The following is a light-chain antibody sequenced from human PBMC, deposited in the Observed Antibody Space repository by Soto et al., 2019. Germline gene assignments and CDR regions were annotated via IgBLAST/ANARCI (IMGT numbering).Light chain of an antibody. CDR1: ALSDQY. J-gene: IGLJ1*01. CDR2: KNT. V-gene: IGLV3-25*02. Sequence: SYELTQPPSVSVSPGQTARITCSGDALSDQYAYWYQQKPGQAPVLIIYKNTERPSGIPERFSGSSSGTTVTLTISGVQAEDEADYYCQSPDNIGINHFVFGTGTKVTVL. CDR3: QSPDNIGINHFV.